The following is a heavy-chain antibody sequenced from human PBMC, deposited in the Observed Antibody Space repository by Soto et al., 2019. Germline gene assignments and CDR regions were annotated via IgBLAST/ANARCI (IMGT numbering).Heavy chain of an antibody. V-gene: IGHV3-30*18. CDR2: ISYDGSNK. J-gene: IGHJ4*02. CDR1: GFTFSSYD. D-gene: IGHD1-26*01. CDR3: AKEAVGATPDY. Sequence: QVQLVESGGGVVQPGRSLRLSCAASGFTFSSYDMHWVRQAPGKGLDWVAVISYDGSNKYYADSVKGRFTISRDNSKNTLYLQMNSLRAEDTAVYYCAKEAVGATPDYWGQGTLVTVSS.